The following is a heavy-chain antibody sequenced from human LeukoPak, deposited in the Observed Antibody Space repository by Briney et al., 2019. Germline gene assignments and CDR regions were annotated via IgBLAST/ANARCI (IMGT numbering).Heavy chain of an antibody. Sequence: SETLSLTCAVYGGSFSGYYWRWIRQPPGKGLEWVGEINHSGSTNYNPSLKRGVTISVDTSKNQFSLKLSSVTAADTAAYYCARSGNSAVRRAFDIWGQGTMVTVSS. J-gene: IGHJ3*02. D-gene: IGHD4-23*01. V-gene: IGHV4-34*01. CDR1: GGSFSGYY. CDR3: ARSGNSAVRRAFDI. CDR2: INHSGST.